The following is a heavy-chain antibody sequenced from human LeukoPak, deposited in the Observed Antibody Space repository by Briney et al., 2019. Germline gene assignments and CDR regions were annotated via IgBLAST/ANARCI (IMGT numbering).Heavy chain of an antibody. CDR1: GFTVSSNY. Sequence: PGGSLRLSCAASGFTVSSNYMSWVRQAPGKWLEWVSVIYSGGSTYYADSVKGRFTISRDNSKNTLYLQMNSLRAENTAVYYCARDSSGWYGHDAFDIWGQGTMVTVSS. CDR2: IYSGGST. V-gene: IGHV3-53*01. CDR3: ARDSSGWYGHDAFDI. D-gene: IGHD6-19*01. J-gene: IGHJ3*02.